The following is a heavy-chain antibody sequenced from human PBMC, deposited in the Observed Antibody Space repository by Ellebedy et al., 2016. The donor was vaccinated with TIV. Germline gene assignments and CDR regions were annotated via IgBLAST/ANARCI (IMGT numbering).Heavy chain of an antibody. D-gene: IGHD6-19*01. V-gene: IGHV3-53*01. CDR2: IYSGGST. Sequence: GESLKISCAASGFTVSSNYMSWVRQAPGKGLEWVSVIYSGGSTYYADSVKGRFTISRNNSKNTVYLQMNSLRAEDTAVYYCARARGWYGSDGMDVWGEGTTVTVSS. CDR1: GFTVSSNY. CDR3: ARARGWYGSDGMDV. J-gene: IGHJ6*04.